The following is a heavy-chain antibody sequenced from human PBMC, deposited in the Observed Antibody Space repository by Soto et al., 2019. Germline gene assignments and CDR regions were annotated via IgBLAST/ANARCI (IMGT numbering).Heavy chain of an antibody. J-gene: IGHJ4*02. CDR2: IKSEIDGGTA. CDR1: GFTFTTAW. Sequence: GGSLRLSCAASGFTFTTAWINWVRQAPGKGLEWVGRIKSEIDGGTADFAAPVRGRFAISRDDSKSMVYLQMNSLKAEDTAIYYCAKGMTTDARPGDQHFDYWGQGALVTVSS. V-gene: IGHV3-15*07. CDR3: AKGMTTDARPGDQHFDY. D-gene: IGHD4-4*01.